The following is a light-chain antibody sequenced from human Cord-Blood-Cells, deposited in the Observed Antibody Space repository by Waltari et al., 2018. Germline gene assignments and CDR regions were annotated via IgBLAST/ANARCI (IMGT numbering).Light chain of an antibody. CDR1: QDISNY. CDR2: DAS. CDR3: QQYDNRPPT. Sequence: DIQMTQSPSSLSASVGDRVTITCQASQDISNYLNWYQQKPGKAPKLLIYDASNLETGVPSRFSGSGSGTDFTFDFCSLQPEDIATYYCQQYDNRPPTFGGGTNVEIK. V-gene: IGKV1-33*01. J-gene: IGKJ4*01.